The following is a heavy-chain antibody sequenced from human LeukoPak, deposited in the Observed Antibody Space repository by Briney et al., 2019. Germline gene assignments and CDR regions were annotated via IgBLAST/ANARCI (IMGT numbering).Heavy chain of an antibody. Sequence: ASVKVSCKASGYTFTSYYMHWVRQAPGQGLEWMGWINPNSGGTNYAQKFQGRVTMTRGTSISTAYMELSRLRSDDTAVYYCARDGVAAAGTMDYYYYMDVWGKGTTVTVSS. D-gene: IGHD6-13*01. J-gene: IGHJ6*03. CDR3: ARDGVAAAGTMDYYYYMDV. V-gene: IGHV1-2*02. CDR2: INPNSGGT. CDR1: GYTFTSYY.